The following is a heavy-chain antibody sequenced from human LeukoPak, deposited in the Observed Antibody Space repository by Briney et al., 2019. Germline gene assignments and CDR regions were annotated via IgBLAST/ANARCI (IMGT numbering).Heavy chain of an antibody. CDR1: GFTFSSYE. D-gene: IGHD1-26*01. CDR3: ARDPYSGSYVNYYYYFMDV. J-gene: IGHJ6*03. Sequence: GSLRLSCAASGFTFSSYEMNWVRQAPGKGLEWVSSITSGSSYRFYADSVKGRFTISRDNAKNSLYLQMNSLRAEDTAVYYCARDPYSGSYVNYYYYFMDVWGKGTTVTISS. V-gene: IGHV3-21*01. CDR2: ITSGSSYR.